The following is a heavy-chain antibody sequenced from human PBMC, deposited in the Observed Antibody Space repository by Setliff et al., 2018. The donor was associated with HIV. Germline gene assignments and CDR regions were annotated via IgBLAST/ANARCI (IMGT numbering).Heavy chain of an antibody. J-gene: IGHJ6*03. CDR2: IYTSGST. CDR3: ARVSITYWYSIPRDYYYYMDV. CDR1: DGSISSYY. D-gene: IGHD2-8*02. Sequence: PSETLSLTCTVSDGSISSYYWSWIRQPAGEGLEWIGRIYTSGSTNYNPSLKSRVTISVDKSRNQFSLKVSSVTAADTAVYYCARVSITYWYSIPRDYYYYMDVWGEGTTVTVSS. V-gene: IGHV4-4*07.